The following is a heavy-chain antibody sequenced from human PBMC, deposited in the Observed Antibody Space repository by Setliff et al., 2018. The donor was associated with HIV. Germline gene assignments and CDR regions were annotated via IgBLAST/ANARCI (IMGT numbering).Heavy chain of an antibody. Sequence: GGSLRLSCAASGFNFDYYWMSWVRQTPGKGLEWVTNISPDGRQKGYVDSVRGRFTISRDNAKNSVYLQMNSLRVEDTAMYYCTRGVSYLDYWGQGTLVTVSS. CDR2: ISPDGRQK. D-gene: IGHD3-3*01. J-gene: IGHJ4*02. CDR1: GFNFDYYW. V-gene: IGHV3-7*01. CDR3: TRGVSYLDY.